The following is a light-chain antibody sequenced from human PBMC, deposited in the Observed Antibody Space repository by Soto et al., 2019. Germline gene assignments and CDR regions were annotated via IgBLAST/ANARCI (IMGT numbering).Light chain of an antibody. Sequence: IQLTQAPSSLPASVGDRVTITCWASQGSRIDVGWYQQTVGTAPQLLIYAASTLQTGVPSRCNGSGSGTDFTLTISSLQPEDFATYYCLQDYNFPWTFGQGTKVDIK. CDR3: LQDYNFPWT. V-gene: IGKV1-6*02. J-gene: IGKJ1*01. CDR2: AAS. CDR1: QGSRID.